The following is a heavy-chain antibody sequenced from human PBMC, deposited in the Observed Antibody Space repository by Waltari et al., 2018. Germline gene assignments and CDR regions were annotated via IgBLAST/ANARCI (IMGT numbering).Heavy chain of an antibody. J-gene: IGHJ3*02. CDR2: IIPLFGKT. Sequence: QVQLLQSGAEVKKPGSSVKVSCKASGGSFRNYAISWVRQAHGQGPEWMGGIIPLFGKTSYAQKFQGRLTITADESTTIAYMDLSSLRFEYTAVYYCARGSYSSSWFNLKAFHIWGQGTMVTVSS. V-gene: IGHV1-69*01. D-gene: IGHD6-13*01. CDR3: ARGSYSSSWFNLKAFHI. CDR1: GGSFRNYA.